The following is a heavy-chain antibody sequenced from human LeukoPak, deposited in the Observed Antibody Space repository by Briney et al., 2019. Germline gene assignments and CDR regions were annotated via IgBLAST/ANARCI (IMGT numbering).Heavy chain of an antibody. CDR3: AKDQSGSRA. CDR2: IIASDEST. Sequence: GGSLRLSCAASGFTFSSYAMSWVRQAPGKGLEWVSTIIASDESTFYTDSVKGRFTISRDNPKNMVYLQMNSLRVEDTAVYYCAKDQSGSRAWGQGTLVTVSS. D-gene: IGHD1-26*01. J-gene: IGHJ4*02. V-gene: IGHV3-23*01. CDR1: GFTFSSYA.